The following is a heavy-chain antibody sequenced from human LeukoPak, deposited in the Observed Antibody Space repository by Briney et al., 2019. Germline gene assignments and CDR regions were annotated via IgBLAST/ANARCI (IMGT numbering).Heavy chain of an antibody. Sequence: GGSLRLSCAASGFTFSNYDMPWVRHPTGKGLEWVAAIAIGGETYYPASVEGRFTISRKNAKNSFYLQMNSLRAGDTAVYYCARAHVGAGLAFDIWGQGTMVTVSS. D-gene: IGHD1-26*01. CDR2: IAIGGET. CDR3: ARAHVGAGLAFDI. J-gene: IGHJ3*02. V-gene: IGHV3-13*01. CDR1: GFTFSNYD.